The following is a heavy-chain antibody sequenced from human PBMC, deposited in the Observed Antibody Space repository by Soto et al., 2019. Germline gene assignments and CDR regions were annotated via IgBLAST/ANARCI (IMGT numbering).Heavy chain of an antibody. D-gene: IGHD6-13*01. Sequence: SETLSLTCTVSGGSISNYYWRWIRQPPGKGLEWIGYIYYSGSTNYNPSLKSRVTISVDTSKNQFSLKLNSVTAADTAVYYCARDAPGSSYFDYWGQGTLVTVSS. J-gene: IGHJ4*02. CDR1: GGSISNYY. CDR3: ARDAPGSSYFDY. V-gene: IGHV4-59*01. CDR2: IYYSGST.